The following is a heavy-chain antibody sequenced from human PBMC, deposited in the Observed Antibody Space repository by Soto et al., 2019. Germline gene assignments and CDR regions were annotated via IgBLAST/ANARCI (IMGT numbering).Heavy chain of an antibody. D-gene: IGHD2-15*01. CDR1: GFTFSNYA. Sequence: EVQLLDSGGGLVQPGGSLRLSCAASGFTFSNYAMSWVRQAPGKGLEWVSGVGGSGDSTYYADSVKGRFTISRDNSKDTLYLQMTSLRAEDTAVYYCAKSPLGYCSGGSCYPPHYFDYWCQGTLVTVSS. V-gene: IGHV3-23*01. CDR3: AKSPLGYCSGGSCYPPHYFDY. J-gene: IGHJ4*02. CDR2: VGGSGDST.